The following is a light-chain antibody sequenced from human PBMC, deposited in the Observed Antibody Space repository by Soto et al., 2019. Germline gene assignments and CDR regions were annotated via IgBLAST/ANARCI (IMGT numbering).Light chain of an antibody. V-gene: IGKV3-15*01. CDR2: GAS. Sequence: EIVLTQSPGTLSLSPGERATFSCRASQSVSSSYLAWYQQKPGQAPRLLIFGASTRAIGIPARFSGSGSGTEFTLTISSLHSEDFAVYYCQQYNNWPPITFGQGTRLEIK. CDR3: QQYNNWPPIT. J-gene: IGKJ5*01. CDR1: QSVSSSY.